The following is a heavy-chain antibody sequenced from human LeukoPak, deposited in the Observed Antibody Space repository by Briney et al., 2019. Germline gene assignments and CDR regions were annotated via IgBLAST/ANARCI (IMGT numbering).Heavy chain of an antibody. J-gene: IGHJ4*02. Sequence: PGGSLRLSCAASGFTFSSYGMHWVRQALGKGLEWVAVIWYDGSNKYYADSVKGRFTISRDNSKNTLYLQMNSLRAEDTAVYYCARPHDYDFWSGYQHPYYFDYWGQGTLVTVSS. V-gene: IGHV3-33*01. CDR3: ARPHDYDFWSGYQHPYYFDY. CDR2: IWYDGSNK. CDR1: GFTFSSYG. D-gene: IGHD3-3*01.